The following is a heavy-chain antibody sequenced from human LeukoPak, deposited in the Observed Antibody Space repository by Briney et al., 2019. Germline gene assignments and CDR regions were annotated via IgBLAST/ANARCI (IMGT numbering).Heavy chain of an antibody. CDR3: ATEGSGSSLVRGVMAGNFDY. CDR1: GFIFSSYA. J-gene: IGHJ4*02. Sequence: PGGSLRLSCAASGFIFSSYAMSWVRQAPGKGLEWVAAISGSGGSTYYADSVKGRFTISRDNSKNTLYLQMNSLRAEDSAVYYCATEGSGSSLVRGVMAGNFDYWGQGTLVTVSS. CDR2: ISGSGGST. V-gene: IGHV3-23*01. D-gene: IGHD3-10*01.